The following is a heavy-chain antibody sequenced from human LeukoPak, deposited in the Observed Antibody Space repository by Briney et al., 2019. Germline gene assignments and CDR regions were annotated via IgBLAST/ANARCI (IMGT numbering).Heavy chain of an antibody. V-gene: IGHV4-34*01. CDR3: ARVVEVPAASPGYFQH. CDR1: GGSFSGYY. CDR2: INHSGST. D-gene: IGHD2-2*01. Sequence: PSETLSLTCAVYGGSFSGYYWSWIRQPPGKGLEWIGEINHSGSTNYNPSLKSRVTISVDTSKNQFSLKLSSVTAADTAVYYCARVVEVPAASPGYFQHWGQGTLVTISS. J-gene: IGHJ1*01.